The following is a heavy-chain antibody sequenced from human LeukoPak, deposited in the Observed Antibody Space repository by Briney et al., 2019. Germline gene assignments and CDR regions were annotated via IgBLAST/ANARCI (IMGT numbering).Heavy chain of an antibody. Sequence: GGSLRLSCAASGFTFSSYGMHWVRQAPGKGLEWVAFIRYDGSNKYYADSVKGRFTISRDNSKNTLYLQMNSLRAEDTAVYYCAKEYRALVPAAIGAFDIWGQGTMVTVSS. CDR1: GFTFSSYG. J-gene: IGHJ3*02. CDR2: IRYDGSNK. D-gene: IGHD2-2*02. V-gene: IGHV3-30*02. CDR3: AKEYRALVPAAIGAFDI.